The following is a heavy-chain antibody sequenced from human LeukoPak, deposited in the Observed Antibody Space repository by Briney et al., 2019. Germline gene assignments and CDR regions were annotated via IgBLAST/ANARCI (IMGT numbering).Heavy chain of an antibody. CDR1: GSTFSSYS. CDR2: ISSSSSTI. D-gene: IGHD3-22*01. CDR3: ARDQHRYYDSSGYPY. V-gene: IGHV3-48*02. J-gene: IGHJ4*02. Sequence: GGSLRLSCAASGSTFSSYSMNWVRQAPGKGLEWVSYISSSSSTIYYADSVKGRFTISRDNAKNSLYLQMNSLRDEDTAVYYCARDQHRYYDSSGYPYWGQGTLVTVSS.